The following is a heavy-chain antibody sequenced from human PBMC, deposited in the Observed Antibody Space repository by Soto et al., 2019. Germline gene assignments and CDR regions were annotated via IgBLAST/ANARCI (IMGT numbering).Heavy chain of an antibody. CDR3: ARDSSVSKWGSIHF. V-gene: IGHV3-33*01. J-gene: IGHJ4*02. CDR1: GFTFSSYG. D-gene: IGHD2-8*01. CDR2: IWYDGSNK. Sequence: GGSLRLSCAASGFTFSSYGMHWVRQAPGKGLEWVAVIWYDGSNKYYADSVKGRFTISRDNSKNTLYLQMNSLRAEDTAVYYCARDSSVSKWGSIHFWGQGTLVTVSS.